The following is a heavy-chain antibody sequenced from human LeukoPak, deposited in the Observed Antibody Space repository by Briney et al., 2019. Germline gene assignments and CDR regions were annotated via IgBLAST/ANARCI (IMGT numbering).Heavy chain of an antibody. J-gene: IGHJ6*02. CDR1: RFTFSSYA. D-gene: IGHD5-12*01. Sequence: GGPLRLSCAASRFTFSSYAMSWVPEAPGKGLEWVSAISGSGGSTYYADSVKGRFTISRDNSKNTLYLQMNSLRAEDTAVYYCAKAKRRVANYGMDVWGQGTTVTVSS. V-gene: IGHV3-23*01. CDR2: ISGSGGST. CDR3: AKAKRRVANYGMDV.